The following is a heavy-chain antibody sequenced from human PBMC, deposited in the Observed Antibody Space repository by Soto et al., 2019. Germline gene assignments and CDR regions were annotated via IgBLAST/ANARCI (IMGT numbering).Heavy chain of an antibody. CDR1: GFTFDDYA. Sequence: EVQLVESGGGLVQPGRSLRLSCAASGFTFDDYAMHWVRQAPGKGLEWVSGISWNSGSIGYADSVKGRFTISRDNAKNSLYLQMNSLRAEDTALYYCAKYVRKSVLRDFDWLFDAFDIWGQGTMVTVSS. CDR3: AKYVRKSVLRDFDWLFDAFDI. CDR2: ISWNSGSI. V-gene: IGHV3-9*01. D-gene: IGHD3-9*01. J-gene: IGHJ3*02.